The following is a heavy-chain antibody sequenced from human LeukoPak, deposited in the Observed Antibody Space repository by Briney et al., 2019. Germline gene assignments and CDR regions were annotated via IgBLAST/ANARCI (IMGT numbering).Heavy chain of an antibody. CDR1: GFTFSSYG. CDR2: ISYDGSNK. J-gene: IGHJ5*02. CDR3: AKQGDGYNYWWFDP. D-gene: IGHD5-24*01. V-gene: IGHV3-30*18. Sequence: PGGSLRLSCAASGFTFSSYGMHWVRQAPGKGLEWVAVISYDGSNKYYADSVKGRFTISRDNSKNTLYLQMNSLRAEDTAVYYCAKQGDGYNYWWFDPWGQGTLVTVSS.